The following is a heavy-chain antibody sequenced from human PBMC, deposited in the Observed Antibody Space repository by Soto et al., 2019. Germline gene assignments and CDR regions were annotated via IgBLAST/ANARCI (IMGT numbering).Heavy chain of an antibody. CDR3: ARDPSYYGMDV. V-gene: IGHV1-3*01. CDR1: GYTFTGYY. J-gene: IGHJ6*02. Sequence: GASEKVSCKASGYTFTGYYMHWVRQAPGQGLEWMGWINAGNGNTKYSQKFQGRVTITRDTSASTAYMELSSLRSEDTAVYYCARDPSYYGMDVWGQGTTVTVS. CDR2: INAGNGNT.